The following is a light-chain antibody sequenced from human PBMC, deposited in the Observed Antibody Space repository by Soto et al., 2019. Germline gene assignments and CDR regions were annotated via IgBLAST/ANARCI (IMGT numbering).Light chain of an antibody. CDR1: SSNIEINA. V-gene: IGLV1-44*01. CDR2: FSD. J-gene: IGLJ2*01. Sequence: QSVRTQPPSASGTPGQRVTISCSGGSSNIEINAVSWYQQFPGTAPKLLIYFSDQRPSGVPDRFSGSRSGTSASLAISGLLSEDEADYYWAAWDDNLQGALFGGGTKLTVL. CDR3: AAWDDNLQGAL.